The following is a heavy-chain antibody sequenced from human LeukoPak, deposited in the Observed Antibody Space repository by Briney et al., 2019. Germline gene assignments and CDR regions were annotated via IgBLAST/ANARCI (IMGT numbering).Heavy chain of an antibody. V-gene: IGHV3-23*01. Sequence: GGSLRLSCAASGFTFSSYAMSWVRQAPGKGLEWVSAISGSGGSTYYADSVKGRFTISRDNSKNTLYLQMNSLRAEDTAVYYCAKFQDASAFYYYYGMDVWGQGTTVTVSS. J-gene: IGHJ6*02. CDR2: ISGSGGST. CDR1: GFTFSSYA. CDR3: AKFQDASAFYYYYGMDV.